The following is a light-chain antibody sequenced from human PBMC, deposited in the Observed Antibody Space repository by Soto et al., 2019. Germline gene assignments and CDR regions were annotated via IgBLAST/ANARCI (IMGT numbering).Light chain of an antibody. CDR1: QSVGGAS. V-gene: IGKV3-20*01. CDR2: GVS. Sequence: EIVLTQSPGILSLSPGERATLSCRASQSVGGASLAWYLQKPGQAPRLLIHGVSNRATDIPDRFTGSGSGTDFTLTISRLEPEDFAVYFCHHYGDSPPYTFGQRTKLEIK. J-gene: IGKJ2*01. CDR3: HHYGDSPPYT.